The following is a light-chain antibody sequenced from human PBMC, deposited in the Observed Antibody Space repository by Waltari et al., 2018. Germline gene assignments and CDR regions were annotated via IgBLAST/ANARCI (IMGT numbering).Light chain of an antibody. Sequence: EIVLTPSPGTLSLSPGERATLSCRASQSVNNYLAWFQQKPGQAPRLLIHGSSSRATGIPDRISGSGSGTDFTLTISRMEPQDFAVYYCQKYSSSPLTFGPGTKVDIK. J-gene: IGKJ3*01. CDR1: QSVNNY. V-gene: IGKV3-20*01. CDR3: QKYSSSPLT. CDR2: GSS.